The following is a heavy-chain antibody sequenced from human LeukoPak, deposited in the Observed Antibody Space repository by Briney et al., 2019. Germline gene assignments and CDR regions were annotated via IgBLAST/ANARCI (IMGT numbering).Heavy chain of an antibody. CDR2: IYYSGST. J-gene: IGHJ4*02. V-gene: IGHV4-59*12. D-gene: IGHD6-13*01. CDR3: ARGRYLTTGGGAAAGFLDY. Sequence: KTSETLSLTCTVSGGSISSYYWSWIRQPPGKGLEWIGYIYYSGSTNYNPSLKSRVTISVDTSKNQFSVRLSSVTAADTAVYYCARGRYLTTGGGAAAGFLDYWGQGTLVTVSS. CDR1: GGSISSYY.